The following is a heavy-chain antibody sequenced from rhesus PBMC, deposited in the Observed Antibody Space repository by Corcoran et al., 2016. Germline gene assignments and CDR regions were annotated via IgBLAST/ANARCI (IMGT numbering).Heavy chain of an antibody. Sequence: QVQLQESGPGLVKPSETLSLTCAVSGGSFSRYWCSWIRHPPGKGLEWIGEIKGNSGSTNYNPSLKSRVTISKDVSKNQCSPKLSSVSAADTAVYYGARSHTVGTVTNCDDWGQGVLGTVSS. D-gene: IGHD5-24*01. J-gene: IGHJ4*01. CDR2: IKGNSGST. CDR3: ARSHTVGTVTNCDD. V-gene: IGHV4-80*01. CDR1: GGSFSRYW.